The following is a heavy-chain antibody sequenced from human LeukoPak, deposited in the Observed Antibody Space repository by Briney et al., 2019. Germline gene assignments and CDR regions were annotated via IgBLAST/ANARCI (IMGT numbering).Heavy chain of an antibody. CDR3: ARDGCSGGSCYTLRRDYYYYGMDV. Sequence: ASVKVSCKASGGTFSSYAISWVRQAPGQGIEWMGGIIPIFGTANYAQKFQGRVTITADESTSTAYMELSSLRSEDTAVYYCARDGCSGGSCYTLRRDYYYYGMDVWGKGTTVTVSS. J-gene: IGHJ6*04. CDR2: IIPIFGTA. D-gene: IGHD2-15*01. CDR1: GGTFSSYA. V-gene: IGHV1-69*01.